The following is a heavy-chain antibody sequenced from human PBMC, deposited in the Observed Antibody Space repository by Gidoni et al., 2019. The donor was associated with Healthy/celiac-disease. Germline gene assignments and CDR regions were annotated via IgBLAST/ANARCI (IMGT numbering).Heavy chain of an antibody. CDR3: ASGYSYGYPYYYYGMDV. D-gene: IGHD5-18*01. CDR2: IYYSGST. CDR1: GGSISSSY. J-gene: IGHJ6*02. V-gene: IGHV4-59*01. Sequence: QVQLQESGPGLVKPSETLSLTCTVSGGSISSSYWSWIRQPPGKGLEWIGYIYYSGSTNYNPSLKSRVTISVDTSKSQFSLKLSSVTAADTAVYYCASGYSYGYPYYYYGMDVWGQVTTVTVSS.